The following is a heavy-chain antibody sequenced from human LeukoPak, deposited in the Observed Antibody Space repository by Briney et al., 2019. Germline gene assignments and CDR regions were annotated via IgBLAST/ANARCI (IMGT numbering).Heavy chain of an antibody. V-gene: IGHV4-59*01. D-gene: IGHD3-9*01. CDR1: GGSISSYY. CDR3: ARRTYYDTLTGYKYWYFDL. CDR2: INYSGNS. J-gene: IGHJ2*01. Sequence: SETLSLTCTVSGGSISSYYWSWVRQPPGKGLQWIGYINYSGNSDYNPSLQSRVTMSVDTSKNQFSLKPNSVIAADKAVYYCARRTYYDTLTGYKYWYFDLWGRGTLVTVSS.